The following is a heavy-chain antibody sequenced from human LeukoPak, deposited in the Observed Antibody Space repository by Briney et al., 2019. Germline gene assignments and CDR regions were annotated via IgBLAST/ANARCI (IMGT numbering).Heavy chain of an antibody. Sequence: GGSLRLSCAASGFTFSSYAMSWVRQAPGKGLEWVSAITGSGGSTYYADSVKGRFTISRDNSKNTLYLQMNSLRAEDTAVYYCAKWGDYDVLTGYYVSDYWGQGTLVTVSS. J-gene: IGHJ4*02. CDR2: ITGSGGST. V-gene: IGHV3-23*01. CDR1: GFTFSSYA. D-gene: IGHD3-9*01. CDR3: AKWGDYDVLTGYYVSDY.